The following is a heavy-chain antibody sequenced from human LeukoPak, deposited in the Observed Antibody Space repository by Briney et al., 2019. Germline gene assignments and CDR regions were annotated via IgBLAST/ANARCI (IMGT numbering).Heavy chain of an antibody. J-gene: IGHJ3*02. CDR2: ISSSSSYI. CDR1: GFTFSSYS. Sequence: GGSLRLSCAASGFTFSSYSMNWVRQAPGKGLEWVSSISSSSSYIYYADSVKGRSTISRDNSKNTLYLQMNSLRAEDTAVYYCAKDTRWELPPDAFDIWGQGTMVTVSS. V-gene: IGHV3-21*01. D-gene: IGHD1-26*01. CDR3: AKDTRWELPPDAFDI.